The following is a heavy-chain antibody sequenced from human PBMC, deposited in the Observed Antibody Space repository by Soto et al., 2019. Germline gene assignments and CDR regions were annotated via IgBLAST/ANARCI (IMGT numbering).Heavy chain of an antibody. J-gene: IGHJ4*02. Sequence: SVKVSCKASGGTFSSYAISWVRQAPGQGLEWMGGIIPIFGTANYAQKFQGRVTITADKSTSTAYMELNSLKPEDTAVYYCTTDGAPFSGYNYGNIDYWGQGTLVTVSS. V-gene: IGHV1-69*06. CDR2: IIPIFGTA. CDR3: TTDGAPFSGYNYGNIDY. D-gene: IGHD5-18*01. CDR1: GGTFSSYA.